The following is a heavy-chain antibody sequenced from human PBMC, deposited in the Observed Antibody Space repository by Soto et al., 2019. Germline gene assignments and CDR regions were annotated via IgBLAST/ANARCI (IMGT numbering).Heavy chain of an antibody. CDR1: GDSVSSNSAA. V-gene: IGHV6-1*01. Sequence: SQTLSLTCAISGDSVSSNSAAWNWIRQSPSRGFEWLGRTYYRSKWYNDYAVSVKSRITINPDTSKNQFSLQLNSVTPEDTAVYYCARGSAAAGTGRSLYFDYWGQGTLVTVSS. J-gene: IGHJ4*02. CDR2: TYYRSKWYN. D-gene: IGHD6-13*01. CDR3: ARGSAAAGTGRSLYFDY.